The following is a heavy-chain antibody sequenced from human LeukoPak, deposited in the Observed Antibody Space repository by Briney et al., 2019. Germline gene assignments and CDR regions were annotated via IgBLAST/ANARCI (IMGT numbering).Heavy chain of an antibody. CDR1: GFTFSSYG. J-gene: IGHJ4*02. V-gene: IGHV3-23*01. CDR2: ISGSGGST. Sequence: GGSLRLSCAASGFTFSSYGMSWVRQAPGKGLEWVSAISGSGGSTYYADSVKGRFTISRDNSKNTLYLQMNSLRAEDTAVYYCAKGGYGSGSYYTTNFDYWGQGTLVTVSS. CDR3: AKGGYGSGSYYTTNFDY. D-gene: IGHD3-10*01.